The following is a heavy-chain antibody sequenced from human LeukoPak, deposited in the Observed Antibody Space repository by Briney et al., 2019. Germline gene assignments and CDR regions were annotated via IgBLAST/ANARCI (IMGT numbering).Heavy chain of an antibody. Sequence: PSETLSLTCAVYGGSFSGYYWSWIRQPPGKGLEWIGEINHSGSTNYNPSLKSRVTIPVDTSKNQFSLKLSSVTAADTAVYYCARVSRRYNWFDPWGQGTLVTVSS. CDR2: INHSGST. V-gene: IGHV4-34*01. CDR1: GGSFSGYY. D-gene: IGHD6-25*01. CDR3: ARVSRRYNWFDP. J-gene: IGHJ5*02.